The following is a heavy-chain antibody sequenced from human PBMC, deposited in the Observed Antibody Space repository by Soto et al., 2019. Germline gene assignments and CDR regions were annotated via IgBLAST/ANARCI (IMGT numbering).Heavy chain of an antibody. CDR3: VRDETYSSYYFDY. CDR2: ISGYNGNT. CDR1: GYTFISYG. J-gene: IGHJ4*02. V-gene: IGHV1-18*01. D-gene: IGHD5-18*01. Sequence: QVQLVQSGGEVKQPGASVKVSCKASGYTFISYGFSWVRQAPGQGLEWMGWISGYNGNTDYAQKFQGRVVMTTDTAPRAGYMELRSLRADDTAVYYCVRDETYSSYYFDYWGQGTPVTVSS.